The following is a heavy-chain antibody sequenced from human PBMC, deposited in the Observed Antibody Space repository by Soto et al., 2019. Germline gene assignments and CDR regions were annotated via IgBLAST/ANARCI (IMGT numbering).Heavy chain of an antibody. J-gene: IGHJ4*02. Sequence: ASVKVSCKASGYTFASYAISWMRQAPGQGLEWMGWISAYNGNTNYAQKLQGRVTMTTDTSTSTAYMELRSLRSDDTAVYYCARSEVATSPFDYWGQGTLVTVSS. CDR3: ARSEVATSPFDY. D-gene: IGHD5-12*01. V-gene: IGHV1-18*01. CDR1: GYTFASYA. CDR2: ISAYNGNT.